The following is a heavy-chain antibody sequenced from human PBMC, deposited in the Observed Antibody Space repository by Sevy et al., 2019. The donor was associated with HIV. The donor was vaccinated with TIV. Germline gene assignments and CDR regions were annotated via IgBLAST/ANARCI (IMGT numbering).Heavy chain of an antibody. CDR2: FDPVDGET. V-gene: IGHV1-24*01. D-gene: IGHD3-22*01. Sequence: ASVKVSCKVSGSTLTKLSMHWVRQAPGKGLEWMATFDPVDGETIYAQKFQGRVTMTEDTSTDTAYMELSSLRSEDTAVYYCATTKDYYDSSGYPFDDWSQGTLVTVSS. CDR3: ATTKDYYDSSGYPFDD. CDR1: GSTLTKLS. J-gene: IGHJ4*02.